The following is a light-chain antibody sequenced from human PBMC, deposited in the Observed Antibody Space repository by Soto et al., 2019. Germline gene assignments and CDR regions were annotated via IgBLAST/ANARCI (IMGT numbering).Light chain of an antibody. CDR3: SSYTRSSNLL. V-gene: IGLV2-14*03. CDR1: TSDVGGYNS. CDR2: DVT. J-gene: IGLJ3*02. Sequence: PALTQPASLSGSIGQSITISCTGATSDVGGYNSVSWYLQHPGKAPKLIIYDVTDRPSGISNRFSGSKSGNTDSLTISGLQAEDEAYYYCSSYTRSSNLLFGGGTKVTVL.